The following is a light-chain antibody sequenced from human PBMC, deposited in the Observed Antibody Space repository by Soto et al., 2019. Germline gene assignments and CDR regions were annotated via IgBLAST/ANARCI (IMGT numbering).Light chain of an antibody. CDR2: DVS. V-gene: IGLV2-14*01. CDR1: SSDVGGYNY. J-gene: IGLJ2*01. Sequence: QSVLTQPASVSGSPGQSITISCTGTSSDVGGYNYVSWYQQHPGKAPKLMIYDVSNRPSGVSNRFSGSKSGNTASLTISGLQAEDEADYYCSSYTSSSTPVVFGGVTNLTLL. CDR3: SSYTSSSTPVV.